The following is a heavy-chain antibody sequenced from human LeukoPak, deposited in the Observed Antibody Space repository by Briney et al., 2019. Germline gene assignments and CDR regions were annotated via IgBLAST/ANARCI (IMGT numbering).Heavy chain of an antibody. D-gene: IGHD2-15*01. Sequence: SETLSLTCTVFGGSISNYFWTWIRQPPGKGLECIGYIYYSESANYNPSLKSRVTVSVDKSKNQFSLKLSSVTAADTAVYYCARFPGSAEYRHYYHMDVWGKGTTVTVSS. CDR1: GGSISNYF. V-gene: IGHV4-59*01. J-gene: IGHJ6*03. CDR2: IYYSESA. CDR3: ARFPGSAEYRHYYHMDV.